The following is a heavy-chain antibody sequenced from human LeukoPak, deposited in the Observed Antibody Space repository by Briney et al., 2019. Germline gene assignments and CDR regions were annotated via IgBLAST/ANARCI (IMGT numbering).Heavy chain of an antibody. CDR3: ARDAGNYDSGTSRFDY. CDR1: GFTFSRYA. J-gene: IGHJ4*02. D-gene: IGHD3-10*01. Sequence: PGRSLRLSCAASGFTFSRYAMHRVRQAPGKGLDWVAVIWYDGSKKYYADSVKGRFTISRDNSKNTLYLQMNSLRAEDTALYYCARDAGNYDSGTSRFDYWGQGTLVTLSS. CDR2: IWYDGSKK. V-gene: IGHV3-33*01.